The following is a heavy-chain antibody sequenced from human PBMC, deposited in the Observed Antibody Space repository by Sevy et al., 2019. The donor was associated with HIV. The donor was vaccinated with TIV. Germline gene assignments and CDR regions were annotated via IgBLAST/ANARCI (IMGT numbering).Heavy chain of an antibody. D-gene: IGHD4-17*01. Sequence: ASVKVSCKASGYIFTDYYIHWVRQAPGQGLEWMAWINSDSGVINYAQRFQGEVTVTRDPSLSTAYLELTNLKSNDTAIYYCARLTTQPTSDLNGSDVWGQGTTVTVSS. J-gene: IGHJ6*01. CDR1: GYIFTDYY. V-gene: IGHV1-2*02. CDR3: ARLTTQPTSDLNGSDV. CDR2: INSDSGVI.